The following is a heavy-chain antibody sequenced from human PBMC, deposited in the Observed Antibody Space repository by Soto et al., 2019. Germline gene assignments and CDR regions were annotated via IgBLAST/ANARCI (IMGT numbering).Heavy chain of an antibody. CDR3: TRHGSGDYFLFDP. CDR1: GFTFSSFW. CDR2: ASPDGTSK. Sequence: EVQLVESGGGLVQPGGSLRLSCAASGFTFSSFWMHWVRQAPGKGLVWVSRASPDGTSKSYADSVKGRFTISRDNAKNTLYMQMNSLRAVDTAVYYCTRHGSGDYFLFDPWGQGTLVTVSS. J-gene: IGHJ5*02. V-gene: IGHV3-74*01. D-gene: IGHD4-17*01.